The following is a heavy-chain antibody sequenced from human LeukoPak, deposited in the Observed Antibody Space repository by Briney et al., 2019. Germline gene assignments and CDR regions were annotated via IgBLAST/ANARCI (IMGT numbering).Heavy chain of an antibody. Sequence: GGSLRLSCAASGFTFSSYWMHWVRQAPGKGLVWVSRINSDGGSTGYADSVKGRFTVSRDNAKNTLYLQMNSLRAEDTAVYYCAKEISYGGNSVAFDIWGQGTMVTVSS. CDR3: AKEISYGGNSVAFDI. D-gene: IGHD4-23*01. V-gene: IGHV3-74*01. CDR2: INSDGGST. CDR1: GFTFSSYW. J-gene: IGHJ3*02.